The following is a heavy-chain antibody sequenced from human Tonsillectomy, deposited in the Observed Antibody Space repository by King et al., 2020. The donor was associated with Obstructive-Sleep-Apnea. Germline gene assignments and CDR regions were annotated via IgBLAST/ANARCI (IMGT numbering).Heavy chain of an antibody. CDR2: ISGNGGST. CDR1: GFTFSNYA. J-gene: IGHJ2*01. V-gene: IGHV3-23*04. Sequence: EVQLVESGGGLVQPGRSLRLSCAASGFTFSNYAMSWVRQAPGKGLEWVSAISGNGGSTYYADSVKGRFTISRDNSKNTLYLQMNSLRAEDTAVYYCAKDGSSEYWYFDLWGRGTLVTVSS. CDR3: AKDGSSEYWYFDL. D-gene: IGHD6-19*01.